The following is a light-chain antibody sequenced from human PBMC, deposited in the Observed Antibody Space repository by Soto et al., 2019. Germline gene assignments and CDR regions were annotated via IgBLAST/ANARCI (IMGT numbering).Light chain of an antibody. CDR2: RNN. V-gene: IGLV1-47*01. Sequence: QSVLTQPPSASGTPGQRVTMSCFGSSSNIGSNYVYWYQQLPGTAPKLLIYRNNQRPSGVPDRFSGSKSGTSASLAISGLRSEDEADYYCAAWDDSLSGPGVFGGGTKLTVL. J-gene: IGLJ3*02. CDR1: SSNIGSNY. CDR3: AAWDDSLSGPGV.